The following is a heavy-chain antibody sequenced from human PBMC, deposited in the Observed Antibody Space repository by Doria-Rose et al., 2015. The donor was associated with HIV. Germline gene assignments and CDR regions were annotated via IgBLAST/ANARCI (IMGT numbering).Heavy chain of an antibody. D-gene: IGHD6-13*01. Sequence: QITLKESGPVLVKPTETLTLTCTVSGVSLSSPGMGVSWIRQPPGKALGWLANILSDDERSYKTSLKIRLTISRGTSKSQVVLTMTDMDPVDTATYYCARIKSSRWYHKYYFDFWGQGTLVIVSA. J-gene: IGHJ4*02. CDR2: ILSDDER. CDR1: GVSLSSPGMG. CDR3: ARIKSSRWYHKYYFDF. V-gene: IGHV2-26*01.